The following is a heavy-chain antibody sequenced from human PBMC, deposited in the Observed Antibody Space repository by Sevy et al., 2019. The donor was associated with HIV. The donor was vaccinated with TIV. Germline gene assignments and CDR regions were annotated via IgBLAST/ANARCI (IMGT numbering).Heavy chain of an antibody. Sequence: GGSLRLSCVASGFTFSDYYMRWIRQAPGKGLEWVSYISSSGSTIYYADSVKGRFTISRDNAKNSLYLQMNSLRAEDTAVYYCASCLVRGVIINLFDYWGQGTLVTVSS. CDR2: ISSSGSTI. D-gene: IGHD3-10*01. CDR3: ASCLVRGVIINLFDY. V-gene: IGHV3-11*01. CDR1: GFTFSDYY. J-gene: IGHJ4*02.